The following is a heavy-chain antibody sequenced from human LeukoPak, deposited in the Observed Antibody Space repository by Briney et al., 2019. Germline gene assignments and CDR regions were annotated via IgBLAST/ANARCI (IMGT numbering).Heavy chain of an antibody. Sequence: SETLSLTCTVSGGSVSSNGYFWNWIRQPPGKGLEWIGYVYNREGTNYNPSLKSRVTISVDTSKNQFSLKLSSVTAADTAVYYCARVGPSVVVPAAIRGEHDYYYYYGMDVWGQGTTVTVSS. V-gene: IGHV4-61*08. D-gene: IGHD2-2*02. CDR3: ARVGPSVVVPAAIRGEHDYYYYYGMDV. J-gene: IGHJ6*02. CDR1: GGSVSSNGYF. CDR2: VYNREGT.